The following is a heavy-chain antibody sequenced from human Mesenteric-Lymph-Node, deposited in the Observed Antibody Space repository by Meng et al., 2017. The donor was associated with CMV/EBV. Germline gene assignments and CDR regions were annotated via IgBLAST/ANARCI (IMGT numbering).Heavy chain of an antibody. CDR1: GGSISSYY. J-gene: IGHJ4*02. D-gene: IGHD3-9*01. V-gene: IGHV4-59*01. CDR3: ARHRLGYYFDY. Sequence: GSLRLSCTVSGGSISSYYWSWIRQPTGKGLEWIGYIYYSGSTNYNPSLKSRVTISVDTSKNQFPLKLSSVTAADTAVYYCARHRLGYYFDYWGQGTLVTVSS. CDR2: IYYSGST.